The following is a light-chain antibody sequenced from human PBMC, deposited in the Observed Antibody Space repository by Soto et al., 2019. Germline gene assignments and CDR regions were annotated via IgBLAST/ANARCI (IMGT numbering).Light chain of an antibody. Sequence: EIVMTQSPGTLSLSPGERASLSCRASQSVSSNYLAWYQQKPGQAPRLLIYGASSRATGIPDRFSGSGSGTDFTLTISILEPEDFAVYYCQQYGSSPVTFGQGTRLEIK. CDR2: GAS. V-gene: IGKV3-20*01. CDR1: QSVSSNY. CDR3: QQYGSSPVT. J-gene: IGKJ5*01.